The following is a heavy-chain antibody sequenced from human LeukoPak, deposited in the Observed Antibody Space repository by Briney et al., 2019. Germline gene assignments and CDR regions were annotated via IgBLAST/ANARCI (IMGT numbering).Heavy chain of an antibody. CDR2: ISGSGGST. Sequence: GGSLRLSCAASGFTFSSYAMSWVRQAPGKGLEWVSAISGSGGSTYYADSVKGRFTISRDNSKNTLYLQMNCLRAEDTAVYYCAKDLYYYDSSGYYYWPFDYWGQGTLVTVSS. V-gene: IGHV3-23*01. D-gene: IGHD3-22*01. CDR3: AKDLYYYDSSGYYYWPFDY. J-gene: IGHJ4*02. CDR1: GFTFSSYA.